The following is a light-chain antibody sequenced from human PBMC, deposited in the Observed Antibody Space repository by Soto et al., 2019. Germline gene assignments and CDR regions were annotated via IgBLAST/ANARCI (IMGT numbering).Light chain of an antibody. CDR1: QSVSSN. CDR3: QQFHYWWT. CDR2: GAS. J-gene: IGKJ1*01. Sequence: DTVMTQSPATLSVSPGEGATLSCRASQSVSSNLVWYQHRPGQAPRLLIYGASTRATDIPARFSGSGSGTEFTLTISSLQSEDFAFYYCQQFHYWWTFGQGTKVDIK. V-gene: IGKV3-15*01.